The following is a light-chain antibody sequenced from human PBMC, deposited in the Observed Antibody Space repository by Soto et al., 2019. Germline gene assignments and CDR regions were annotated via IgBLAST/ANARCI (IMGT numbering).Light chain of an antibody. Sequence: DIQMTQSPSSLSASVGDRVTITCRASQSISSYLNWYQQKPGKAPKLMIYAASSLQSGVPSRFSGSRSGTDCTLTISSLQPEDVATYYCQQSYSTSITFGQGTRLEIK. CDR2: AAS. V-gene: IGKV1-39*01. J-gene: IGKJ5*01. CDR1: QSISSY. CDR3: QQSYSTSIT.